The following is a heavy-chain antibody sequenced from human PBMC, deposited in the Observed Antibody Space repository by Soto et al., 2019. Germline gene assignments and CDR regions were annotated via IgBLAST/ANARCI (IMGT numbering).Heavy chain of an antibody. V-gene: IGHV3-30-3*01. Sequence: QVRLVESGGGVVQPGRSLRLSCAASGFTFSSYAMHWVRQAPGKGLEWVAVISYDGSNKYYADSVKGRFTISRDNSKNTLYLQMNSLRAEDTAVYYCARDRKYCSSTSCYKGVGYYYYYGMDVWGQGTTVTVSS. J-gene: IGHJ6*02. D-gene: IGHD2-2*02. CDR3: ARDRKYCSSTSCYKGVGYYYYYGMDV. CDR2: ISYDGSNK. CDR1: GFTFSSYA.